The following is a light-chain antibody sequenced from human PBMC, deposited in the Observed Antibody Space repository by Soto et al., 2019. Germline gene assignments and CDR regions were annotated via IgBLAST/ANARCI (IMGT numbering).Light chain of an antibody. CDR1: SSNIGAGYD. CDR3: QSYDSSLSVV. J-gene: IGLJ2*01. V-gene: IGLV1-40*01. CDR2: GNS. Sequence: QTVVTQPPSVSGAPGQRVTISCTGSSSNIGAGYDVHWYQQLPGTAPKLLIYGNSNRPSGVPDRFSGSKSGTSASLAITGLHAEDEADYYCQSYDSSLSVVFGGGTKLTVL.